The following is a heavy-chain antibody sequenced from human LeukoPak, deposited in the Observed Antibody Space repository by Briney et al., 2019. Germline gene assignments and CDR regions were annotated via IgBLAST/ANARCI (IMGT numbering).Heavy chain of an antibody. CDR3: ARGSVGRFGYSYGPFDY. CDR2: IYHSGST. D-gene: IGHD5-18*01. Sequence: PSQTLSLTCAVSGGSISSGGHSWSWIRQPPGKGLEWIGYIYHSGSTYYNPSLKSRVTISVDRSKNQFSLKLSSVTAAGTAVYYCARGSVGRFGYSYGPFDYWGQGTLVTVSS. V-gene: IGHV4-30-2*01. J-gene: IGHJ4*02. CDR1: GGSISSGGHS.